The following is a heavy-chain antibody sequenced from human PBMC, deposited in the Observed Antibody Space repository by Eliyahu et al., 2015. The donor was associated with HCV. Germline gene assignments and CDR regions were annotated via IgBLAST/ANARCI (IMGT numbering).Heavy chain of an antibody. D-gene: IGHD6-13*01. CDR3: AKGRWHSGSWYFDY. J-gene: IGHJ4*02. Sequence: EVHLLESGGGLVQTGGSLRLSCAASGFTFSNSAMTWVRQAPGKGLDWVSTINTSGDGTFYADSVRGRFTISRDISKNTLDLQMNSLGADDTAVYYCAKGRWHSGSWYFDYWGQGTLVTVSS. CDR1: GFTFSNSA. CDR2: INTSGDGT. V-gene: IGHV3-23*01.